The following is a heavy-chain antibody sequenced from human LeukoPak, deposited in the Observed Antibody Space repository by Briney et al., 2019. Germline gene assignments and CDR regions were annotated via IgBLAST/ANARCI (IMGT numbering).Heavy chain of an antibody. CDR3: ASEAMCSSNSCTFDY. Sequence: GGSLRLSCAASGSTFNDYGLHWVRQAPGKGLEWLAVIWYDGSTKYYADSLKGRFTISRDNSKNTLYLQMNSLRAEDTAMYYCASEAMCSSNSCTFDYWGQGTLVTVSS. V-gene: IGHV3-33*01. CDR1: GSTFNDYG. CDR2: IWYDGSTK. J-gene: IGHJ4*02. D-gene: IGHD2-2*01.